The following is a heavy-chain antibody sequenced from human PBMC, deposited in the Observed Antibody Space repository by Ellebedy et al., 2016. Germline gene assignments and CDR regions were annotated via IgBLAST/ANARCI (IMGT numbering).Heavy chain of an antibody. CDR1: GYTFTSYG. CDR3: ARSLYSSSWYAPYYYYGMDV. J-gene: IGHJ6*02. CDR2: INAGNGNT. V-gene: IGHV1-3*01. Sequence: ASVKVSCKASGYTFTSYGISWVRQATGQGLEWMGWINAGNGNTKYSQKFQGRVTITRDTSASTAYMELSSLRSEDTAVYYCARSLYSSSWYAPYYYYGMDVWGQGTTVTVSS. D-gene: IGHD6-13*01.